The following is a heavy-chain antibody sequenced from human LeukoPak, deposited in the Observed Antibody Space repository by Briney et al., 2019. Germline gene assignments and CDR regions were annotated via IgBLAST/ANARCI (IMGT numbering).Heavy chain of an antibody. J-gene: IGHJ4*02. Sequence: GGSLRLSCAASGFTFGSYAMSWVRQAPGKGLEYVSAISSNGGSTYYANSVKGRFTISRDNSKNTLYLQMGSLRAEDMAVYYCARHNYDLLWDWGQGTLVTVSS. CDR1: GFTFGSYA. V-gene: IGHV3-64*01. D-gene: IGHD3-16*01. CDR2: ISSNGGST. CDR3: ARHNYDLLWD.